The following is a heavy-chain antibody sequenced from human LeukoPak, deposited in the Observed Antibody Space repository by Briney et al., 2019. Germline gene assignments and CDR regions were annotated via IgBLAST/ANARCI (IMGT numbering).Heavy chain of an antibody. J-gene: IGHJ2*01. CDR2: IYYSGST. V-gene: IGHV4-30-4*08. CDR1: GGSISSGDYY. CDR3: ARETPIVRIFDL. D-gene: IGHD3-22*01. Sequence: SETLSLTCTVSGGSISSGDYYWSWIRQPPGKGLEWIGYIYYSGSTYYNPSLKSRVTISVDTSKNQFSLKLSSVTAADTAVYYCARETPIVRIFDLWGRGTLVTVSS.